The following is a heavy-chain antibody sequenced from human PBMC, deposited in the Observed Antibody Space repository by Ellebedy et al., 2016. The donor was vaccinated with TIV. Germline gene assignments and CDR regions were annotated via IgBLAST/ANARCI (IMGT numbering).Heavy chain of an antibody. CDR3: ARGGYGRPFDC. Sequence: GESLKISCAASGFTCSNYWMKWVRQAPGKGLEWVANIKQDGSEKYYVDSVKGRFTISRDNAKNSLFLQMNSLRVEDTAVYFCARGGYGRPFDCWGQGTLVTVSS. CDR2: IKQDGSEK. V-gene: IGHV3-7*03. J-gene: IGHJ4*02. CDR1: GFTCSNYW. D-gene: IGHD5-12*01.